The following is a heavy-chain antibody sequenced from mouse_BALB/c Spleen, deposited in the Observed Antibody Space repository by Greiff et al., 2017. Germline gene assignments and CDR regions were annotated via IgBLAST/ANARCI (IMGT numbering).Heavy chain of an antibody. CDR1: GFNIKDTY. J-gene: IGHJ2*01. CDR2: IDPANGNT. CDR3: ARSYYDYDFDY. V-gene: IGHV14-3*02. Sequence: EVQLVESGAELVKPGASVKLSCTASGFNIKDTYMHWVKQRPEQGLEWIGRIDPANGNTKYDPKFQGKATITADTSSNTAYLQLSSLTSEDTAVYYCARSYYDYDFDYWGQGTTLTVSS. D-gene: IGHD2-4*01.